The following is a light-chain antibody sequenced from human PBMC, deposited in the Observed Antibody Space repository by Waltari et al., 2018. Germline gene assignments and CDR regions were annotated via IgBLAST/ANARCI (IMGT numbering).Light chain of an antibody. CDR3: QQYNTFSPYT. CDR2: EAS. CDR1: QSVSKW. V-gene: IGKV1-5*01. Sequence: DIQLTQSPSSLSASVGDRVYITCRAIQSVSKWLAWYHNKPGRAPTLLIYEASTLQSWVPSRFRGSGSGTDFTLTITDLQTEDSATYYGQQYNTFSPYTFGQGTKVEI. J-gene: IGKJ2*01.